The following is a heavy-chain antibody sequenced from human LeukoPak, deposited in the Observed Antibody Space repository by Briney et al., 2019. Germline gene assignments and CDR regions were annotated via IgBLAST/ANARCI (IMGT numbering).Heavy chain of an antibody. CDR1: GFPFTRFS. D-gene: IGHD3-9*01. J-gene: IGHJ4*02. V-gene: IGHV3-21*01. Sequence: GGSQTLSCAVSGFPFTRFSMHWVRQAPGKGLEGVSSISSSSSYIYYADSVKRRFTLSRDNAKNSLYQQMSSLRAEDTAIYYCARLYDILTRAFDYWGQGTLVTVSS. CDR2: ISSSSSYI. CDR3: ARLYDILTRAFDY.